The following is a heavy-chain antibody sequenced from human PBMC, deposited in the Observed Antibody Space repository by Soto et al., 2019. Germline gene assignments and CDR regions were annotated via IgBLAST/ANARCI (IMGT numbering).Heavy chain of an antibody. V-gene: IGHV1-69*13. D-gene: IGHD3-22*01. CDR2: IIPIFGTA. CDR3: ARAPFYDSSNYRWFAP. CDR1: GXTFSSYA. J-gene: IGHJ5*02. Sequence: GASVKVSCKASGXTFSSYAISWVRQAPGQGLEWMGGIIPIFGTANYAQKFQGRVTITADESTSTAYMELSSLRSEDTAVYYCARAPFYDSSNYRWFAPWGQGTLVTVSS.